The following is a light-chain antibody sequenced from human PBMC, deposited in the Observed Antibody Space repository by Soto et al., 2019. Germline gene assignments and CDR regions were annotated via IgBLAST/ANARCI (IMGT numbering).Light chain of an antibody. CDR1: QSVSSD. CDR3: QQYNNWPRT. CDR2: GAS. J-gene: IGKJ1*01. Sequence: EIVLTQSPDTLSLSPGERATLSCRASQSVSSDLAWYHQKPGQAPRLLIYGASTRATGIPARFSGSGSGTEFTLTINSLQSENFAVYYCQQYNNWPRTFGQGTMGDI. V-gene: IGKV3-15*01.